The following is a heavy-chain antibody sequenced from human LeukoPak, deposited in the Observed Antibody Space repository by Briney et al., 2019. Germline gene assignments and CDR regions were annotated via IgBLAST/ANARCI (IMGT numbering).Heavy chain of an antibody. CDR2: IYYSGST. D-gene: IGHD6-13*01. CDR1: GGSISSGCYY. Sequence: SETLSLTCTVSGGSISSGCYYWSWIRQHPGKGLEWIGYIYYSGSTYYNPSLKSRVTISVDTSKNQFSLKLSSVTAADTAVYYCARIRKAAAGNAIDYWGQGTLVTVSS. J-gene: IGHJ4*02. V-gene: IGHV4-31*03. CDR3: ARIRKAAAGNAIDY.